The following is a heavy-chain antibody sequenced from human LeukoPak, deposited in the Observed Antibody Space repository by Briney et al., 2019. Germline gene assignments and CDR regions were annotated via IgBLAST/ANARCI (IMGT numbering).Heavy chain of an antibody. CDR1: GFTFSSYG. Sequence: PGGSLRLSCAASGFTFSSYGMHWVRQAPGKGLEWVAVIWYDGSNKYYADSVKGRFTISRDNSKNTLYLQMTSLRAEDTAVYYCAKDSYYDSSGYYRWGQGTLVTVSS. CDR2: IWYDGSNK. V-gene: IGHV3-33*06. CDR3: AKDSYYDSSGYYR. J-gene: IGHJ4*02. D-gene: IGHD3-22*01.